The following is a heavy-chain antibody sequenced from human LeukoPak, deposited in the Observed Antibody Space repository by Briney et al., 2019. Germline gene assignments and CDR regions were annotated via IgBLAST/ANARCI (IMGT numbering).Heavy chain of an antibody. D-gene: IGHD3-3*02. J-gene: IGHJ6*03. V-gene: IGHV1-18*01. CDR2: ISGYNGNT. CDR3: ARGALAQPFYYYMDV. Sequence: ASVKVSSKASGYTFTSNGITWVRQAPGQGLEWMGWISGYNGNTNYAQKLQGRVTMTTDRSTSTAYMELRGLTSDDTAVYYCARGALAQPFYYYMDVWGKGTTVTVSS. CDR1: GYTFTSNG.